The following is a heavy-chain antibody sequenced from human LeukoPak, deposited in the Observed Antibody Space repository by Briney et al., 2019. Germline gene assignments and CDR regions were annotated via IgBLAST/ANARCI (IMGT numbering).Heavy chain of an antibody. J-gene: IGHJ5*02. CDR3: ARQDYGSHWFDP. D-gene: IGHD4-17*01. Sequence: SVKVSCKASGGTFSSYAISWVRQAPGQGLEWMGGIIPIFGTANYAQKFQGRVTITTDESTSTAYMELSSLRSEDTAVYYCARQDYGSHWFDPWGQGTLVTVSS. CDR1: GGTFSSYA. V-gene: IGHV1-69*05. CDR2: IIPIFGTA.